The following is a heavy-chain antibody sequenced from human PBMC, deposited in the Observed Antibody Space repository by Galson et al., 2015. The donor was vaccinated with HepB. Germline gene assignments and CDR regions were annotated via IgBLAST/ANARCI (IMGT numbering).Heavy chain of an antibody. Sequence: SLRLSCAASGFKFGGSAIHWVRQGSGKGPEWVGRIRSKANNYATSYVPALEGRFTISRDDSKNMAYLHMRSLKADDTAVYYCVRSGDFSGYSSRWGQGTLVTVSS. V-gene: IGHV3-73*01. D-gene: IGHD6-13*01. CDR1: GFKFGGSA. J-gene: IGHJ4*02. CDR3: VRSGDFSGYSSR. CDR2: IRSKANNYAT.